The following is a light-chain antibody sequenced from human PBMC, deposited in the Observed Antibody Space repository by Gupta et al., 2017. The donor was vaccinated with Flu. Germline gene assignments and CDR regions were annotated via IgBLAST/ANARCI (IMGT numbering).Light chain of an antibody. CDR1: QRISSY. Sequence: QMTQSPSSLSASVGDRVTITCRASQRISSYLNWYQQKPGKAPKLLIYAASSVESGVPSRFSGSGSGTDFTLTSSRLQPEDFATYYWQQSYSALTFGGGTKVEIK. J-gene: IGKJ4*01. V-gene: IGKV1-39*01. CDR3: QQSYSALT. CDR2: AAS.